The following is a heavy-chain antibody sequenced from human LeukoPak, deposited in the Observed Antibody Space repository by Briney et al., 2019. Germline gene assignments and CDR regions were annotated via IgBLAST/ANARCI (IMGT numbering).Heavy chain of an antibody. D-gene: IGHD3-22*01. J-gene: IGHJ4*02. CDR3: ARELGSSGYYPFDY. CDR1: GFTLSSRW. V-gene: IGHV3-74*01. Sequence: PGGSLRLSCAASGFTLSSRWMHWVRQVPGKGLVSVSRIESDGRTAYADSVKGRFIISRDNSKNTLYLQMNSLRAEDTAVYYCARELGSSGYYPFDYWGQGTLVTVSS. CDR2: IESDGRT.